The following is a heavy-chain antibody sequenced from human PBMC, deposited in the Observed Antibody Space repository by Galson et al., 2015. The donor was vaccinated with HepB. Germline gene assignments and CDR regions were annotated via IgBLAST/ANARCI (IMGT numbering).Heavy chain of an antibody. CDR3: ARGGLGWLQGTLDY. D-gene: IGHD5-24*01. CDR2: IKQDGSEK. CDR1: GFTFSSYW. V-gene: IGHV3-7*01. Sequence: SLRLSCAPSGFTFSSYWMSWVRQAPGKGLEWVANIKQDGSEKYYVDSVKGRFTISRDNAKNSLYLQMNSLRAEDTAVYYCARGGLGWLQGTLDYWGQGTLVTVSS. J-gene: IGHJ4*02.